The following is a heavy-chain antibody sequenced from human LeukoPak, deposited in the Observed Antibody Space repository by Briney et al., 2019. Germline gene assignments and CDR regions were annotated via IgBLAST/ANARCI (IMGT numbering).Heavy chain of an antibody. CDR3: ARDHSPEIGSSGWYFDY. CDR1: GYTFTSYY. D-gene: IGHD6-19*01. Sequence: ASVKVSCKASGYTFTSYYMHWVRQAPGQGLEWMGIINPSGGSTSYAQKFQGRVTMTRDTSTSTVYVELSSLRSEDTAVYYCARDHSPEIGSSGWYFDYWGQGTLVTVSS. CDR2: INPSGGST. V-gene: IGHV1-46*01. J-gene: IGHJ4*02.